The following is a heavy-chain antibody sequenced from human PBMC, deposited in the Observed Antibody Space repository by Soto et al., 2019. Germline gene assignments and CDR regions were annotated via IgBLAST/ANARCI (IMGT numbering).Heavy chain of an antibody. V-gene: IGHV3-23*01. CDR2: FSATAPGI. Sequence: GGSLRLSCAASGFTFSSSAISLVRQAPGKGLEWVSAFSATAPGIYYADSVRGRFTISRDNSKNTVFLHMDSLSAEDTAVYYCAKDRHYPRDYFHYWGQGTLVTVSS. J-gene: IGHJ4*02. D-gene: IGHD3-10*01. CDR3: AKDRHYPRDYFHY. CDR1: GFTFSSSA.